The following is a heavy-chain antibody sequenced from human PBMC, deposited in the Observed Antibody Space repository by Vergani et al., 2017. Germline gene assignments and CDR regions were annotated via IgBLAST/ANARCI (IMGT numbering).Heavy chain of an antibody. CDR3: VRVKGSNWNDHLYDI. J-gene: IGHJ3*02. V-gene: IGHV3-72*01. CDR1: GFIFSDHY. Sequence: EVQVLESGGGLVQPGGSLRLSCAASGFIFSDHYMDWVRQAPGKGLEWVSRIRNKANDYTTQYAASVKGRFTISRDDSKSYLYLQMNSLQTEDTALYYCVRVKGSNWNDHLYDIWGQGTLVTVSS. D-gene: IGHD1-1*01. CDR2: IRNKANDYTT.